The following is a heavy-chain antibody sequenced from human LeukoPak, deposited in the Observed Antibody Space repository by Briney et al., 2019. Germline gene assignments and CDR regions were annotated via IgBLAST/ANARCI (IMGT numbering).Heavy chain of an antibody. CDR2: IYYSGST. Sequence: SETLSLTCTVSGGSVSSGSYYWSWIRQPPGKGLEWIGYIYYSGSTNYNPSLKSRVTISVDTSKNQFSLKLSSVTAADTAVYYCARGGGRDFWSGYYRPYYYGMDVWGQGTTVTVSS. CDR1: GGSVSSGSYY. J-gene: IGHJ6*02. CDR3: ARGGGRDFWSGYYRPYYYGMDV. D-gene: IGHD3-3*01. V-gene: IGHV4-61*01.